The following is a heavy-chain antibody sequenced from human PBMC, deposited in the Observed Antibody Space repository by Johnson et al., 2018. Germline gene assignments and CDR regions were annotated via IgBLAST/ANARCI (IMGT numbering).Heavy chain of an antibody. Sequence: EVQLVESGGGLVQPGGSLRLSCAASGFTFSSYWMSWVRPAPGKGLEWVANIKKAGGGKYYVDSVKGRFTVSKDNAKSSLYLPMNGRRVEETAVYYCAGSLAGAFEIWGQGTMVTVSS. CDR2: IKKAGGGK. J-gene: IGHJ3*02. V-gene: IGHV3-7*01. D-gene: IGHD3-3*02. CDR3: AGSLAGAFEI. CDR1: GFTFSSYW.